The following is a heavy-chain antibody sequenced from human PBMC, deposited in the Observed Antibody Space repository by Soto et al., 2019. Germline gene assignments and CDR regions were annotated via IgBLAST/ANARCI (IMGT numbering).Heavy chain of an antibody. CDR3: ASNSYRT. CDR1: GGSISGSSYY. CDR2: IYYSGSA. D-gene: IGHD3-16*02. V-gene: IGHV4-39*01. J-gene: IGHJ1*01. Sequence: QLQLQESGPGLVKPSETLSLTCTVSGGSISGSSYYWGWIRQPPGKGLEWIASIYYSGSANYNPSLKSRVNISVDTSKKQFSLKMRSVTAADTAVYYCASNSYRTWGQGILVTVSS.